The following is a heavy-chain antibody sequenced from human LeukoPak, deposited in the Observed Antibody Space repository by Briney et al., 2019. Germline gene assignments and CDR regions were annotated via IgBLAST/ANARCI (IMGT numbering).Heavy chain of an antibody. J-gene: IGHJ4*02. D-gene: IGHD5-18*01. CDR2: ISDSGGNT. CDR1: GFTFNSYA. V-gene: IGHV3-23*01. CDR3: AKGNTATAWY. Sequence: TGGSLRLSCAASGFTFNSYAMSWVRQAPWERLQWVSGISDSGGNTYYADSVRGRFTISRDNSKNTLYLQMNSLRAEDTAVYYCAKGNTATAWYWGQGTLVTVSS.